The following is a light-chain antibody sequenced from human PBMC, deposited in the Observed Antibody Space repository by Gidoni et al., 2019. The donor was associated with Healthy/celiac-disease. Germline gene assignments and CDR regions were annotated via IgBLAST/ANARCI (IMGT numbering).Light chain of an antibody. V-gene: IGLV1-40*01. Sequence: QSVLPQPPSVSRAPAPRVTISCTGITSNITAGYDVHWYQPRPRTAPKLPIYGNSKRPAGGPDRFSGCKYGTSASLAITGLQAEDEADYDGQSYDSSLSGPWVFGGGTKLTVL. J-gene: IGLJ3*02. CDR1: TSNITAGYD. CDR3: QSYDSSLSGPWV. CDR2: GNS.